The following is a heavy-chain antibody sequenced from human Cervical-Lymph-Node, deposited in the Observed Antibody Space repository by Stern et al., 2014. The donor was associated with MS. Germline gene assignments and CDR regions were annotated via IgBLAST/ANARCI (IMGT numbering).Heavy chain of an antibody. J-gene: IGHJ4*02. CDR2: ISGISGST. V-gene: IGHV3-23*04. D-gene: IGHD5-12*01. CDR3: AGATGYDYLSY. CDR1: GITLRNYI. Sequence: EVQLVESGGGLVQPGGSLRLSCAASGITLRNYIMTWVRQAPGKGLEWLSSISGISGSTYYADSVKGRFSISSDNSNTLFLQMKSLRVEDTAIYYCAGATGYDYLSYWGQGTLVTVSS.